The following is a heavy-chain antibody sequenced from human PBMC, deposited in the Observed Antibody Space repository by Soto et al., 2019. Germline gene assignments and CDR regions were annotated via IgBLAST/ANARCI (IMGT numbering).Heavy chain of an antibody. D-gene: IGHD3-10*01. J-gene: IGHJ4*01. Sequence: PGGSLRLSCAASGFTFSGYWMGWVRQAPGKGLEWVATIMKDGGVKKYVDSVKGRFTISRDNVKNSLFLQMNSLRAEDTAVDYCARDRDYYKDDYWGHGTLVTLS. CDR2: IMKDGGVK. CDR3: ARDRDYYKDDY. CDR1: GFTFSGYW. V-gene: IGHV3-7*01.